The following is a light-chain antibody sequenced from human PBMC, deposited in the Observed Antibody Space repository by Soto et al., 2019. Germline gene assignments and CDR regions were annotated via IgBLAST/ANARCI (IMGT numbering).Light chain of an antibody. CDR1: QSIGNN. CDR3: QQFGSSPGT. Sequence: EIVMTQSPATLSVSPGARATLSCRASQSIGNNLAWYQQKPGQAPRLLIYGASIRATGIPDRFSGSGSGTDFTLTISRLEPEDFAVYYCQQFGSSPGTFGQGTKVDIK. CDR2: GAS. J-gene: IGKJ1*01. V-gene: IGKV3-20*01.